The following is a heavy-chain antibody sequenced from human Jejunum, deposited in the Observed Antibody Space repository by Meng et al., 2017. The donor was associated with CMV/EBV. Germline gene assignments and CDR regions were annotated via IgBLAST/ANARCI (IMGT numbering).Heavy chain of an antibody. CDR3: TRSTEYNIIAWFDP. D-gene: IGHD1-14*01. J-gene: IGHJ5*02. CDR2: IRGNSKNYAT. CDR1: FTFRDSA. V-gene: IGHV3-73*01. Sequence: FTFRDSAMHWVRQAPGKGLEWIGHIRGNSKNYATAYAASVKGRFTISRDESQETAYLQMNSLRTEDTALYYCTRSTEYNIIAWFDPWGQGTLVTVSS.